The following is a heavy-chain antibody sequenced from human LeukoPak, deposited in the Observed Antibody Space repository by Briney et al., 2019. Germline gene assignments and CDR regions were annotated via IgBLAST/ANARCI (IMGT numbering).Heavy chain of an antibody. CDR1: GFTFSTYA. CDR2: TSGSSDST. Sequence: GGSLRLSCAASGFTFSTYAMSWVRQAPGKGLEWVSATSGSSDSTFYADSVKGRFTISRDNSKNTLYLQMNSLRAEDTAVYCCAKDRRERMSGSFPADYWGQGTLVTVSS. D-gene: IGHD1-26*01. V-gene: IGHV3-23*01. CDR3: AKDRRERMSGSFPADY. J-gene: IGHJ4*02.